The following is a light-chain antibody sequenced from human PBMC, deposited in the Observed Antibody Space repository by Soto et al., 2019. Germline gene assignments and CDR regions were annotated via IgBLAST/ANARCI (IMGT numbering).Light chain of an antibody. CDR1: QSISRF. CDR2: GAS. J-gene: IGKJ2*01. V-gene: IGKV1-39*01. Sequence: DIQLTQSPSSLYASVGDRVTITCRASQSISRFLNWYHQKPGKAPKLLIYGASNLQSGVPSRFSGSGSGTEFTLTISGLQPDDFATYYCHQSRSAPYSFGQGTKLQIK. CDR3: HQSRSAPYS.